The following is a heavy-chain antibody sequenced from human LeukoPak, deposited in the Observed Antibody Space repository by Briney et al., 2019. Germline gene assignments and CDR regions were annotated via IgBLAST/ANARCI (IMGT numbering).Heavy chain of an antibody. V-gene: IGHV5-51*01. J-gene: IGHJ4*02. CDR3: ARSKFTVEMAPKYYFDY. CDR1: GYSFTSYW. CDR2: IYPGDSDT. D-gene: IGHD5-24*01. Sequence: GESLKISCKGSGYSFTSYWIGWVRQMPGKGLEWMGIIYPGDSDTRYSPSFQGQVTISADKSISTAYLQWSSLKASDTAMYYCARSKFTVEMAPKYYFDYWGQGTLVTVSS.